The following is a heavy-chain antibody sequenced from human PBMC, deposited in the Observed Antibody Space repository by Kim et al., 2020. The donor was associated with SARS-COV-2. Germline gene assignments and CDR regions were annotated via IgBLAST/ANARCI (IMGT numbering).Heavy chain of an antibody. Sequence: ASVKVSCKASGYTFTANAITWVRQVPGQGLEWMGWINTNTGNPTYAPGFAGRFLFSLDTSVSSAYLEISGLTAEDTAVYYCARTIAADYWGPATLGTVSS. CDR2: INTNTGNP. J-gene: IGHJ4*02. CDR3: ARTIAADY. D-gene: IGHD2-15*01. CDR1: GYTFTANA. V-gene: IGHV7-4-1*02.